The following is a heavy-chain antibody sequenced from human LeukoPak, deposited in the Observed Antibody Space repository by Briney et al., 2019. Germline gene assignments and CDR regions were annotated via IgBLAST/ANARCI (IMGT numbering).Heavy chain of an antibody. Sequence: TGGSLRLSCVVSVFTFNRCWMNWVRQAPWKGLEWVAHINPDGRDTYYVDSVKGRFTITRDNAQNSMYLQMNSLRVEDTAVYYCTSWGDTTAEYFQRWGQGTLVTVSS. CDR3: TSWGDTTAEYFQR. CDR1: VFTFNRCW. J-gene: IGHJ1*01. V-gene: IGHV3-7*01. D-gene: IGHD2-21*02. CDR2: INPDGRDT.